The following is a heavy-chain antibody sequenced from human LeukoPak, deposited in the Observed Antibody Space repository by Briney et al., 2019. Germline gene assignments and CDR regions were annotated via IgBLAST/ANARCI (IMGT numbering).Heavy chain of an antibody. Sequence: SETLSLTCAVYGGSFSGYYWSWIRQPPGKGLEWIGEINHSGSTNYNPSLKSRVTISVDTSKNQFSLKLSSVTAADTAVYYCARGQGRYYDSSGFDPWGQGTLVTVSS. CDR2: INHSGST. V-gene: IGHV4-34*01. CDR3: ARGQGRYYDSSGFDP. D-gene: IGHD3-22*01. J-gene: IGHJ5*02. CDR1: GGSFSGYY.